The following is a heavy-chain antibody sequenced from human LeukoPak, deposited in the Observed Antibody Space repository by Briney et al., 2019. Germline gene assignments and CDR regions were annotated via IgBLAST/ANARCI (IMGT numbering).Heavy chain of an antibody. D-gene: IGHD5-24*01. CDR3: ARRDGYQHDY. Sequence: GASVTVSCKASGGTFSSYAISWVRQAPGQGLEWMGGIIPIFGTANYAQKFQGRVTITADESTSTAYMELSSLRSEDTAVYYCARRDGYQHDYWGQGTLVTVSS. CDR2: IIPIFGTA. V-gene: IGHV1-69*13. CDR1: GGTFSSYA. J-gene: IGHJ4*02.